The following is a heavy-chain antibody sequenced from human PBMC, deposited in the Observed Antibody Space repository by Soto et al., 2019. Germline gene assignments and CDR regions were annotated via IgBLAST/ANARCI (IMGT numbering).Heavy chain of an antibody. V-gene: IGHV4-39*01. CDR2: IYYSGST. Sequence: QLQLQESGPGLVKPSETLSLTCTVSGGSISSSSYYWGWIRQPPGKGLEWIGSIYYSGSTYYNPSHKSRVTISVATSKNHFSLKLSSVTVADTAVYYCASRNIVVVVAATTAFDYWGQGTMVTVSS. D-gene: IGHD2-15*01. CDR3: ASRNIVVVVAATTAFDY. J-gene: IGHJ4*02. CDR1: GGSISSSSYY.